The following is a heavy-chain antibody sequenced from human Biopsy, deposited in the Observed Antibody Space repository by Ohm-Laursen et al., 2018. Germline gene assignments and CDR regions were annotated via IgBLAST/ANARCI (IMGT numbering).Heavy chain of an antibody. CDR2: VYYTGST. CDR1: GDSITRSY. Sequence: TLSLTCTLSGDSITRSYWSWIRQPPGKGLEWIGYVYYTGSTDYNPSLQSRVTISVDTSKNHFSLRLRSVTPADTAIYYCARDRGYYSDRTVPGYFDLWGRGTLVTVSS. V-gene: IGHV4-59*01. D-gene: IGHD3-22*01. CDR3: ARDRGYYSDRTVPGYFDL. J-gene: IGHJ2*01.